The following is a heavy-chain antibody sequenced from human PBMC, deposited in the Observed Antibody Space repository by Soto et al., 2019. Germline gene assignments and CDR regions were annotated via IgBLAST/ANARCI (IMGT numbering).Heavy chain of an antibody. CDR3: ARDPRFLDSGMDV. J-gene: IGHJ6*02. CDR1: GFTFSSYA. Sequence: PGGSLRLSCAASGFTFSSYAMHWVRQAPGKGLEWVAVISYDGSNKYYADSVKGRFTISRDNSKNTLYLQMNSLRAEDTAVYYCARDPRFLDSGMDVWGQGTTVTVSS. V-gene: IGHV3-30-3*01. D-gene: IGHD3-3*01. CDR2: ISYDGSNK.